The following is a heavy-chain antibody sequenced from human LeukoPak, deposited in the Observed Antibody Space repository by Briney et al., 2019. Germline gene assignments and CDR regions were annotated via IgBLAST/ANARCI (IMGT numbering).Heavy chain of an antibody. Sequence: SVKVSCKASGGTFSSYAISWVRQAPGQGLEWMGRIIPIFGTANYAQKFQGIVTITTDESTSTAYMELSSLRSEDTAVYYCARDGFDYGDYYYYMDVWGKGTTVTVSS. CDR3: ARDGFDYGDYYYYMDV. J-gene: IGHJ6*03. V-gene: IGHV1-69*05. CDR2: IIPIFGTA. D-gene: IGHD4-17*01. CDR1: GGTFSSYA.